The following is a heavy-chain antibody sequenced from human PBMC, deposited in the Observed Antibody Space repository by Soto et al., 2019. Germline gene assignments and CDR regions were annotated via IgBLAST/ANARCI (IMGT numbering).Heavy chain of an antibody. J-gene: IGHJ5*02. CDR3: ARGDSSWYLSWFDP. V-gene: IGHV4-30-2*01. CDR2: IYHSGST. CDR1: GGSISSGGYS. D-gene: IGHD6-13*01. Sequence: SETLSLTCAVSGGSISSGGYSCSWIRQPPGKGLEWIGYIYHSGSTYYNPSLKSRVTISVDRSKNQFSLKLSSVTAADTAVYYCARGDSSWYLSWFDPWGQGTLVTVSS.